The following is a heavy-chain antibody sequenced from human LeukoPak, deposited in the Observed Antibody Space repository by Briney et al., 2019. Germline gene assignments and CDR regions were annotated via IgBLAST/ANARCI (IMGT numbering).Heavy chain of an antibody. CDR3: ARDGSGPLYKYYGMDV. D-gene: IGHD2-15*01. J-gene: IGHJ6*02. CDR1: GGHISTYY. CDR2: VYYTGGT. Sequence: SETLSLTCTISGGHISTYYWSWIRQPPGKGLEWFVYVYYTGGTNYNPSLKSRLTMSMNTSKNQFSLNLKSVTAADTAVYYCARDGSGPLYKYYGMDVWGQGTTVTVSS. V-gene: IGHV4-59*01.